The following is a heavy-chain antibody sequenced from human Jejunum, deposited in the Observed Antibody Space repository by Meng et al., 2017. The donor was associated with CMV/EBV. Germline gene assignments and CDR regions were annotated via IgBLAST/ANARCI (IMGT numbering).Heavy chain of an antibody. D-gene: IGHD6-6*01. CDR3: ARLYGSSSDSPFDP. V-gene: IGHV4-59*01. CDR1: GVSISGYS. Sequence: SGVSISGYSWTWIRQSPGRRLEWIGYISHSGGTSRNPSLKSRVTMSADTSKSQLSLTLTSVTAADTAVYYCARLYGSSSDSPFDPWGQGTLVTVSS. CDR2: ISHSGGT. J-gene: IGHJ5*02.